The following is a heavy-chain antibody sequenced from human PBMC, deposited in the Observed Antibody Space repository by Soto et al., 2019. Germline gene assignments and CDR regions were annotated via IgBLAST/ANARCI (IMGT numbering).Heavy chain of an antibody. V-gene: IGHV3-15*07. CDR1: GFTFTYAW. J-gene: IGHJ5*02. Sequence: EVQLVESGGGLVKPGGSLTLSCAASGFTFTYAWMNWVRQAPGTGLEWVGRIKSKTAGGTTDYTAPVKGRFTISRDDSKNTLFLQMNSLKTEDTAAYYCATDGGAWGQGTLVTVSS. CDR2: IKSKTAGGTT. CDR3: ATDGGA. D-gene: IGHD3-10*01.